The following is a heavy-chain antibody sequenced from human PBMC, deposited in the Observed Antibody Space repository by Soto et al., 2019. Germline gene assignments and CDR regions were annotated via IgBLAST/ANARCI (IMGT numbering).Heavy chain of an antibody. CDR2: IYYSGST. D-gene: IGHD6-13*01. Sequence: PSETRSRTCTVSGGSISSSIYYWVWIRQPPGKGLEWIGSIYYSGSTYYNPSLKSRVTISVDTSKNQFSLKLSSVTAADTAVYYCAKTIAAAGSNWFDPWGQGTLVTVSS. CDR3: AKTIAAAGSNWFDP. J-gene: IGHJ5*02. CDR1: GGSISSSIYY. V-gene: IGHV4-39*01.